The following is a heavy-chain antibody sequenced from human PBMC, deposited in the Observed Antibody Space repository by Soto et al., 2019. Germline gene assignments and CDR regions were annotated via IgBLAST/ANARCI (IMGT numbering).Heavy chain of an antibody. D-gene: IGHD4-17*01. CDR3: ARGGTTVVTPVWYFDL. CDR2: IIPIFGTA. J-gene: IGHJ2*01. V-gene: IGHV1-69*13. CDR1: GGTFSSYA. Sequence: SVKVSCKASGGTFSSYAISWVRQAPGQGLEWMGGIIPIFGTANYAQKFQGRVTITADESTSTAYMELSSLRSEDTAVYYCARGGTTVVTPVWYFDLWGRGTLVTVSS.